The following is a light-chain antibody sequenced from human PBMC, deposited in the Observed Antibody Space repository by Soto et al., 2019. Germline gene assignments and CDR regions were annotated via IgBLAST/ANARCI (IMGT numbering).Light chain of an antibody. V-gene: IGLV2-23*02. Sequence: QSALTQPASVSGSPGQSITISCTGTSSDVGSYNLVSWYQQHPGKAPKAMIYEVSKRPSGVSNRFSGSKSGNTASLTISGLQAEDEADYYCCSYAGSSTVFGTGTKVT. CDR3: CSYAGSSTV. CDR1: SSDVGSYNL. CDR2: EVS. J-gene: IGLJ1*01.